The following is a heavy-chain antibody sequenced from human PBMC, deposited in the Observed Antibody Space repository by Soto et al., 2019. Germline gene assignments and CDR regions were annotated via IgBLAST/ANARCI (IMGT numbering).Heavy chain of an antibody. Sequence: SETLSLTCAVYGGSFSGYYWSWIRQPPGKGLEWIGEINHSGSTNYNPSLKSRVTISVDTSKNQFSLKLSSVTAADTAVYYCARGRAQSSGFDWLLSRVIRLDYWGQGTLVTVS. CDR3: ARGRAQSSGFDWLLSRVIRLDY. J-gene: IGHJ4*02. CDR1: GGSFSGYY. CDR2: INHSGST. D-gene: IGHD3-9*01. V-gene: IGHV4-34*01.